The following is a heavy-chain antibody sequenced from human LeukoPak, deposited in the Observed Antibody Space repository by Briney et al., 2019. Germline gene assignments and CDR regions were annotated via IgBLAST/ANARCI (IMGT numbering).Heavy chain of an antibody. Sequence: GSLRLSCAASGFTFSSYGMSWVRQAPGKGLEWVSAISGSGGSTYYADSVKGRFTISRDNSKNTLYLQMNSLRAEDTAVYYCAKKAPPSRYFDWLTNYYFDYWGQGTLVTVSS. D-gene: IGHD3-9*01. CDR2: ISGSGGST. J-gene: IGHJ4*02. CDR1: GFTFSSYG. CDR3: AKKAPPSRYFDWLTNYYFDY. V-gene: IGHV3-23*01.